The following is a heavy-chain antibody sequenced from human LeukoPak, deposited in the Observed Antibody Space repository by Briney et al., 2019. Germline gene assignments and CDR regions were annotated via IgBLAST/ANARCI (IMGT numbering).Heavy chain of an antibody. CDR3: AKKSSGELNRGWYFDY. J-gene: IGHJ4*02. CDR2: ISGSGGST. V-gene: IGHV3-23*01. CDR1: GFTFSSYA. D-gene: IGHD6-25*01. Sequence: GGSLRLSCAASGFTFSSYAMTWVRQAPGKGLEWLSVISGSGGSTYYADSVKGRFTFSRDNSKNTLYLQMNSLRAEDTAVYYCAKKSSGELNRGWYFDYWGQGTLVTVSS.